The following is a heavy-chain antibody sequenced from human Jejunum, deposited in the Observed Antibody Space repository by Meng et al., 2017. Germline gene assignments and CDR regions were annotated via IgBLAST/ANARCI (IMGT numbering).Heavy chain of an antibody. Sequence: SETLSLTCTVSGVSISGYYWSWIRQTPGKGLEWIAYIHTSGTTNSTPSLKSRVTISVDTSTNQFSLKLTSVTAADTAVYYCARDRIAVVGTNLDIWGQGAMVTVSS. CDR3: ARDRIAVVGTNLDI. CDR1: GVSISGYY. D-gene: IGHD6-19*01. V-gene: IGHV4-59*01. J-gene: IGHJ3*02. CDR2: IHTSGTT.